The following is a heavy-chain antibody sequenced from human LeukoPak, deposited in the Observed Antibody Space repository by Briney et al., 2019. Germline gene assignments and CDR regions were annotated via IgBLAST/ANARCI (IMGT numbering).Heavy chain of an antibody. V-gene: IGHV4-59*01. CDR3: ASTAARPAYYYYGMDV. D-gene: IGHD6-6*01. CDR1: GGSISSYY. CDR2: IYYSGST. J-gene: IGHJ6*02. Sequence: SETLSLTCTVSGGSISSYYWSWIRQPPGKGLEWIGYIYYSGSTNYNPSLKSRVTISVDTSKNQFSLKLSSVTAADTAVYYCASTAARPAYYYYGMDVWGQGTTVTASS.